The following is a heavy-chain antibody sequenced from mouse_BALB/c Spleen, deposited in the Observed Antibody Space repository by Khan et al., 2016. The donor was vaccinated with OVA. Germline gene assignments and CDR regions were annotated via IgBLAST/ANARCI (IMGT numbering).Heavy chain of an antibody. CDR2: ISYSGST. Sequence: VQLKESGPGLVKPSQSLSLTCTVTGYSITSDYAWNWIRQFPGNKLEWMGYISYSGSTSYNPSLTSRISITRATSKNQFFLQLNSLTTEDTATYYWERCVGLWHWFAYWGQGTLVTVSA. CDR1: GYSITSDYA. V-gene: IGHV3-2*02. J-gene: IGHJ3*01. CDR3: ERCVGLWHWFAY. D-gene: IGHD4-1*01.